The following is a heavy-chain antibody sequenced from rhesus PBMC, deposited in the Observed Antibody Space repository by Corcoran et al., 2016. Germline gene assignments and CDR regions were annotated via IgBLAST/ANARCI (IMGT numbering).Heavy chain of an antibody. V-gene: IGHV4-93*01. CDR3: ARDQVRLGSRDY. CDR1: GGSISSSNW. J-gene: IGHJ4*01. D-gene: IGHD2-21*01. Sequence: QVQLQESGPAVVKPSETLSLTCAVSGGSISSSNWWSWIRQSPGKGLEWIGGIYGSGGNTEDNPSLKSRVTSSKDTSKNQCSLKLSSVTAADTAVYYCARDQVRLGSRDYWGQGVLVTVSS. CDR2: IYGSGGNT.